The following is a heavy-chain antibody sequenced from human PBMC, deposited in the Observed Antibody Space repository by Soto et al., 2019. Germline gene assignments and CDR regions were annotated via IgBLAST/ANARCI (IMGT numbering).Heavy chain of an antibody. J-gene: IGHJ6*03. CDR1: GFTFSTYA. CDR2: ISSSGSI. Sequence: GGSLRLSCAASGFTFSTYAMSWVRQAPGKGLEWVSVISSSGSIYYEDSVKGRFTISRDNSKNLLYLQMNGLRAEDTAIYYCAREAAAMNYYYYYMDVWGKGTTVTVSS. V-gene: IGHV3-23*01. CDR3: AREAAAMNYYYYYMDV. D-gene: IGHD2-2*01.